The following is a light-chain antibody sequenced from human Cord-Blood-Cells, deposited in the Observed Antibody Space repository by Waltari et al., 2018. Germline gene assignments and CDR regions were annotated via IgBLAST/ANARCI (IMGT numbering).Light chain of an antibody. CDR3: CSYAGSYNWV. J-gene: IGLJ3*02. V-gene: IGLV2-11*01. CDR2: DVS. CDR1: SSDVGGYNY. Sequence: QSALTQPRSVSGSPGQSVTISCTGTSSDVGGYNYVSWYQQHPGKAPKLMIYDVSKRPSGVPDRFSGSKSGTTASLTISGLQAEDEADYYCCSYAGSYNWVVGGGTKLTVL.